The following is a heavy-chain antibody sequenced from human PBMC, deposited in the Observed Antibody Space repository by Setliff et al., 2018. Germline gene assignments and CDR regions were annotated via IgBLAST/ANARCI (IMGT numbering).Heavy chain of an antibody. CDR2: IYYSGST. CDR1: GGSISSSSYY. V-gene: IGHV4-39*01. J-gene: IGHJ4*02. Sequence: ETLSLTCTVSGGSISSSSYYWGWIRQPPGKGLEWIGSIYYSGSTYYNPSLKSRVTISVDTSKNQFSLRLSSVTAADTAVYYCARHLYSSGWYFDYWGQGTPVTVSS. CDR3: ARHLYSSGWYFDY. D-gene: IGHD6-19*01.